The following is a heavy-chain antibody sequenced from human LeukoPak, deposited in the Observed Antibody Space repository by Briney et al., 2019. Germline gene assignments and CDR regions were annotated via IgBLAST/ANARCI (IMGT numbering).Heavy chain of an antibody. Sequence: GGSLRLSCAASGFTFSSYGMHWVRQAPGKGLEWVAVIWYDGSNKYYADSVKGRFTISRDNSKNTLYLQMNSLRAEDTAVYYGAKVGQEQLVRWKGNYYYYYMDVWGKGTTVTVSS. V-gene: IGHV3-33*06. D-gene: IGHD6-6*01. CDR2: IWYDGSNK. CDR1: GFTFSSYG. J-gene: IGHJ6*03. CDR3: AKVGQEQLVRWKGNYYYYYMDV.